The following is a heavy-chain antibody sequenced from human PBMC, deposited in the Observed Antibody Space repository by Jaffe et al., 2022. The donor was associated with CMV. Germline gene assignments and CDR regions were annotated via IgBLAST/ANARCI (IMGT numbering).Heavy chain of an antibody. D-gene: IGHD2-15*01. Sequence: QVQLQESGPGLVKPSETLSLTCTVSGGSVSSGSYYWSWIRQPPGKGLEWIGYIYYSGSTNYNPSLKSRVTISVDTSKNQFSLKLSSVTAADTAVYYCARDEWYCSGGSCYNFDYWGQGTLVTVSS. J-gene: IGHJ4*02. CDR2: IYYSGST. V-gene: IGHV4-61*01. CDR1: GGSVSSGSYY. CDR3: ARDEWYCSGGSCYNFDY.